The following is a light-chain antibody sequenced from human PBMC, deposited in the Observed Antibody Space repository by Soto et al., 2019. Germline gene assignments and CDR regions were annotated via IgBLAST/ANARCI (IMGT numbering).Light chain of an antibody. CDR1: QSVPKSY. CDR2: DVS. CDR3: HQYAWSPLT. Sequence: IVLTQSPGTLSLSPGERATLSCRASQSVPKSYLGWYQQRPCQALRLLIYDVSNRSTGIPDRFSGSESGTDYTLTISRLEPEDFAVYYCHQYAWSPLTFGQGTRLEIK. V-gene: IGKV3-20*01. J-gene: IGKJ5*01.